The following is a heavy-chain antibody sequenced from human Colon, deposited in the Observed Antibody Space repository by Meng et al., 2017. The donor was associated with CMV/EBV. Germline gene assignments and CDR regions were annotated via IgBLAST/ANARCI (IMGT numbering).Heavy chain of an antibody. V-gene: IGHV3-30*02. CDR1: GFTFGSHA. D-gene: IGHD3-16*02. Sequence: GESLKTSCAASGFTFGSHAMHWVRQAPGKGLEWVALILFDGSNQYYADSVKGRFTISRDNSKNTLYLQMSTLRAGDTALYYCAKDRGYTDYPYYGMDVWGQGTTVTVSS. CDR2: ILFDGSNQ. CDR3: AKDRGYTDYPYYGMDV. J-gene: IGHJ6*02.